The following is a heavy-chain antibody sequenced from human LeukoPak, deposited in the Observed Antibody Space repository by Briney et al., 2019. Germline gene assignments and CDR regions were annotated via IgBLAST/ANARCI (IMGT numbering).Heavy chain of an antibody. J-gene: IGHJ4*02. D-gene: IGHD4-23*01. CDR2: VSEDGGER. V-gene: IGHV3-7*01. CDR1: GFTLNRYW. CDR3: ARGGNLEN. Sequence: GGSLRLSCAASGFTLNRYWMSWVRQAPGKGLEWVANVSEDGGERHYVDSVKGRFTISRDNAKNSLYLQMNSLRAEDAAVYYCARGGNLENWGGGTLVTVSS.